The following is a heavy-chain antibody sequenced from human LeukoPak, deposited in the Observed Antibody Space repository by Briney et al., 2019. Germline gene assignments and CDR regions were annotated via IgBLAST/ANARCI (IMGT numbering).Heavy chain of an antibody. CDR1: GFTFSSFA. CDR2: ISGSGGTT. J-gene: IGHJ3*02. D-gene: IGHD3-9*01. V-gene: IGHV3-23*01. Sequence: PSGGSLRLSCAASGFTFSSFALSWVRQAPGKGLEWVSSISGSGGTTYHADSLKGRFTISRDNSKNTLYLQMNSLRAEDTAVYYCAKDYYDSLEGAFDIWGQGTMVTVSS. CDR3: AKDYYDSLEGAFDI.